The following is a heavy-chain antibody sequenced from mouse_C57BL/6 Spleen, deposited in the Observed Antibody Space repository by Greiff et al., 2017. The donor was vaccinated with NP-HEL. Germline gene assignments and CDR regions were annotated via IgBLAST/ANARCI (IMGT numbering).Heavy chain of an antibody. CDR2: ISYDGSN. CDR1: GYSITSGYY. CDR3: AREELTGTYFDY. J-gene: IGHJ2*01. D-gene: IGHD4-1*01. V-gene: IGHV3-6*01. Sequence: DVKLQESGPGLVKPSQSLSLTCSVTGYSITSGYYWNWIRQFPGNKLEWMGYISYDGSNNYNPSLKNRISITRDTSKNQFLLKLNSVTTEDTATYYCAREELTGTYFDYWGQGTTLTVSS.